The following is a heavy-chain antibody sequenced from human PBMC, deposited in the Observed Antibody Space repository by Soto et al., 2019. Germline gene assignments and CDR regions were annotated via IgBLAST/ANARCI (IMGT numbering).Heavy chain of an antibody. CDR1: GGTFSRHA. Sequence: QVQLVQSGAEVRKPGSSVKVSCKASGGTFSRHAISWVRQAPGQGLEWMGGIIPIFGTANHAQKFQGRVTIIADGSTSTVYMELSSLRSEDTAMYYCARGWGYDSNDYYYAYWGQGTLVIVSS. V-gene: IGHV1-69*01. J-gene: IGHJ4*02. CDR3: ARGWGYDSNDYYYAY. D-gene: IGHD3-22*01. CDR2: IIPIFGTA.